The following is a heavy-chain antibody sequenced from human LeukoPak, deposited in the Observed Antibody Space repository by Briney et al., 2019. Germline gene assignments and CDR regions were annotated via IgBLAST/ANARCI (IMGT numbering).Heavy chain of an antibody. CDR2: ISSSSSYI. J-gene: IGHJ5*02. CDR1: GFTFSSYS. D-gene: IGHD3-22*01. Sequence: GGSLRLSCAASGFTFSSYSMNWVRQAPGKGLEWVSSISSSSSYIYYADSVKGRFTISRDNAKNSLYLQMNSLRAEDTAVYYCAKDRTAFDYYDSSGYSPWGQGTLVTVSS. V-gene: IGHV3-21*04. CDR3: AKDRTAFDYYDSSGYSP.